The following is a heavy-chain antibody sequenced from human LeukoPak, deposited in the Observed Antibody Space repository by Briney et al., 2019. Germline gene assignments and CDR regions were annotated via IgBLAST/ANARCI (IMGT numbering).Heavy chain of an antibody. CDR3: AKDSYDRSGYYYYYFAY. J-gene: IGHJ4*02. CDR2: LSGSGGST. V-gene: IGHV3-23*01. Sequence: GGSLRLSCSASGFTFSSCAMDWVRQAPGKGLEWVSGLSGSGGSTYYADSILGRFTISRDNSKNTLYLQMNSLRAGDTAVYYCAKDSYDRSGYYYYYFAYWGQGTQVTVSS. CDR1: GFTFSSCA. D-gene: IGHD3-22*01.